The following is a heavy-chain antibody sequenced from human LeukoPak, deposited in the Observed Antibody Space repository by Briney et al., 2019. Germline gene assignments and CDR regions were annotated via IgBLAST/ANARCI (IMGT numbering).Heavy chain of an antibody. Sequence: GGSLRLSCTASGFPFIEYSMNWVRQVPGKGLEWTAYIGIDSGNTKYADSVRGRFTISADKTKNSLYLQMNSLRVDDTAVYYCARDHNYAFDNWGQGTLVSVAS. CDR1: GFPFIEYS. D-gene: IGHD1-1*01. J-gene: IGHJ4*02. V-gene: IGHV3-48*01. CDR2: IGIDSGNT. CDR3: ARDHNYAFDN.